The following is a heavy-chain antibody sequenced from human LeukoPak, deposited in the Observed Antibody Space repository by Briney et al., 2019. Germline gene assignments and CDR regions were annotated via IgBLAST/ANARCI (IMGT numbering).Heavy chain of an antibody. J-gene: IGHJ4*02. D-gene: IGHD4-23*01. CDR1: GFTVSSNY. V-gene: IGHV3-53*01. Sequence: GGSLRLSCAASGFTVSSNYMSWVRQAPGKGLEWVSVIYSGGSTYYADSVKGRFTISRDNSKNTLYPQMNSLRAEDTAVYYCARGRSFGGFFHFDYWGQGTLVTVSS. CDR2: IYSGGST. CDR3: ARGRSFGGFFHFDY.